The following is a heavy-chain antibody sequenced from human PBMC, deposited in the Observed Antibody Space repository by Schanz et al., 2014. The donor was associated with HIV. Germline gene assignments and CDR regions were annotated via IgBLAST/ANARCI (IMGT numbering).Heavy chain of an antibody. Sequence: QVQLQESGPGLVKPSETLSLTCAVYGGSISSGGHYWSWIRQHPAKGLEWIGYMYYSGSTYYNPSLQSRVTISVDTSKNQFSLKLSSVTAADTAVYYCAREGMEQMVNILDVWGQGTRVNVSS. CDR2: MYYSGST. CDR1: GGSISSGGHY. CDR3: AREGMEQMVNILDV. D-gene: IGHD6-13*01. V-gene: IGHV4-31*11. J-gene: IGHJ6*02.